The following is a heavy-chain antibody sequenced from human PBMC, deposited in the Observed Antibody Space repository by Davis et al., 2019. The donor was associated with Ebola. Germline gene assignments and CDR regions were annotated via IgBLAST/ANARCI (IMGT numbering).Heavy chain of an antibody. D-gene: IGHD2-2*01. Sequence: GGSLRLSCAASGFTFSSYSMNWVRQAPGKGLEWVSSISSSSSYIYYADSVKGRFTISRDNSKNTLYLQMNSLRAEDTAVYYCAKLGSTSIYYYGMDVWGQGTTVTVSS. CDR1: GFTFSSYS. CDR2: ISSSSSYI. J-gene: IGHJ6*02. V-gene: IGHV3-21*04. CDR3: AKLGSTSIYYYGMDV.